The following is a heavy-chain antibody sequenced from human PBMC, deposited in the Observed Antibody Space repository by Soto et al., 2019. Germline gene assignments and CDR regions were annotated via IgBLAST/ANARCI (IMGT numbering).Heavy chain of an antibody. CDR1: GFTFSSYG. V-gene: IGHV3-30*18. Sequence: GGSLRLSCAASGFTFSSYGMHWVRQAPGKGLEWVAVISYDGSNKYYADSVKGRFTISRGNSKNTLYLQMNSLRAEDTAVYYCAKDRGPEWWVGMDVWGQGTTVTVSS. J-gene: IGHJ6*02. D-gene: IGHD2-15*01. CDR2: ISYDGSNK. CDR3: AKDRGPEWWVGMDV.